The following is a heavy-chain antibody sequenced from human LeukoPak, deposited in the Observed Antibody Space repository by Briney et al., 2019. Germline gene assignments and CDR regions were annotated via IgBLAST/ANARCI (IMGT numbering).Heavy chain of an antibody. Sequence: SVKVSCKASGGTFSSYAISWVRQAPGQGLEWMGRIIPILGIANYAQKFQGRVTITADKSTSTAYMEPSSLRSEDTAVYYCARELQHANYYYYYGMDVWGQGTTVTVSS. CDR2: IIPILGIA. CDR1: GGTFSSYA. J-gene: IGHJ6*02. CDR3: ARELQHANYYYYYGMDV. D-gene: IGHD2-8*01. V-gene: IGHV1-69*04.